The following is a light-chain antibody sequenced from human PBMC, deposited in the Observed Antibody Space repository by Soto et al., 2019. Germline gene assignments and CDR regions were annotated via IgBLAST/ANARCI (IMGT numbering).Light chain of an antibody. V-gene: IGLV2-11*01. J-gene: IGLJ1*01. Sequence: QSALTQPRSVSGSPGQSVTVACIGTSSDVGDYNSVSWYQQHPGKAPKLMIYDVSKRPSGVPDRFSGSKSGTTASLPISGLQAEDEADYYCCSYVGGYSYVFGIGTKLTVL. CDR3: CSYVGGYSYV. CDR2: DVS. CDR1: SSDVGDYNS.